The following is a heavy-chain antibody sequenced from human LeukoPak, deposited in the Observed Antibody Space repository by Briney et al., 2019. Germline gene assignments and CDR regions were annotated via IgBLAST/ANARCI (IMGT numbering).Heavy chain of an antibody. CDR2: ISSSGSTI. Sequence: PGGSLRPSCAASGFTSSDYYTSWIRQAPGKGLEWVSYISSSGSTIYYADSVKGRFTISRDNAKNLLYLQMNSLRAEDTVVYYGARERLRIFGVVTYMFDYWGQGTLVTVSS. CDR1: GFTSSDYY. CDR3: ARERLRIFGVVTYMFDY. J-gene: IGHJ4*02. D-gene: IGHD3-3*01. V-gene: IGHV3-11*01.